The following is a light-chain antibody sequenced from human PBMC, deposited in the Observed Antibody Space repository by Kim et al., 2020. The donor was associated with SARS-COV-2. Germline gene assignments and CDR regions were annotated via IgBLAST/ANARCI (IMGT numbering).Light chain of an antibody. J-gene: IGLJ2*01. Sequence: QSVLAQPPSVSGTPGQRVTLSCSGTNSNIGSNTVSWYQRLPGTAPTLLIYTNYQRRSGVSDRFSGSKSGTSASLAISGLQSGDEADYYCAAWDDSLNGVVFGGGTKLTVL. CDR1: NSNIGSNT. CDR2: TNY. V-gene: IGLV1-44*01. CDR3: AAWDDSLNGVV.